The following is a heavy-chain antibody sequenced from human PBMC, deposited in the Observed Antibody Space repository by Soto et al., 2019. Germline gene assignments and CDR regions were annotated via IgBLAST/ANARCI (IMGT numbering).Heavy chain of an antibody. CDR1: GGTFSSYA. Sequence: QVQLVQSGAEVKKPGSSVKVSCKASGGTFSSYAISWVRQAPGQGLEWMGGIIPIFGTANYAQKFQGRVTITADESTSTAYMELSSLRSEDTAVYYCARGWYRDNSDKAYYYYGMDVWGRGTTVTVSS. D-gene: IGHD1-1*01. CDR3: ARGWYRDNSDKAYYYYGMDV. CDR2: IIPIFGTA. V-gene: IGHV1-69*12. J-gene: IGHJ6*02.